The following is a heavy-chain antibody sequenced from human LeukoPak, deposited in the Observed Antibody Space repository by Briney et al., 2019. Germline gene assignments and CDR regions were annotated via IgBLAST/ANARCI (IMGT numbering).Heavy chain of an antibody. CDR1: GYTFSTLG. D-gene: IGHD6-19*01. V-gene: IGHV1-18*01. J-gene: IGHJ4*02. Sequence: ASVKVSCKASGYTFSTLGISWVRQAPGQGLEWMGWISAYDGNTKYAQKFQGRVTVTTDTSTSTAYMELRSLKSDDTAVYYCARDHITLAARVDYWGQGTLVTVSS. CDR2: ISAYDGNT. CDR3: ARDHITLAARVDY.